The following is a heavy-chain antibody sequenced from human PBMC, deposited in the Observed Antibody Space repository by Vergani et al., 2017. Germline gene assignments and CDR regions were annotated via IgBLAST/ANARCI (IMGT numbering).Heavy chain of an antibody. J-gene: IGHJ4*02. V-gene: IGHV4-34*01. CDR1: GGSFSGYY. D-gene: IGHD5-18*01. CDR2: INHSGST. Sequence: QVQLQQWGAGLLKPSETLSLTCAVYGGSFSGYYWSWIRQPPGKGLEWIGEINHSGSTYYNPSLKSRVTISVDTSKNQFSLKLSSVTAADTAVYYCARHRGTAMVNFDYWGQGTLVTVSS. CDR3: ARHRGTAMVNFDY.